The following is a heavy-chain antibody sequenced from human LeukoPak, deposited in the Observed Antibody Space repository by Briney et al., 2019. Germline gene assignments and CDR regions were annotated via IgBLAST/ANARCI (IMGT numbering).Heavy chain of an antibody. CDR2: ISINSGNT. D-gene: IGHD6-19*01. CDR1: GYTFTSYD. CDR3: ARDPSSGWYGYYYYYMDV. J-gene: IGHJ6*03. Sequence: ASVKVSCKASGYTFTSYDISWVRQAPGQGLEWMGWISINSGNTNYAQKFQGRVTMTTDTPTSIAYMELKSLRSDDTAVYYCARDPSSGWYGYYYYYMDVWGKGTTVTFSS. V-gene: IGHV1-18*01.